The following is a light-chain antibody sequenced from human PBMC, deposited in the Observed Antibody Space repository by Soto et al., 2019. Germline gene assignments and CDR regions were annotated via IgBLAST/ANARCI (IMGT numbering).Light chain of an antibody. J-gene: IGKJ4*01. CDR2: GAS. CDR1: QTVTNSY. CDR3: QYYGST. Sequence: EIVLTQSPGTLSLSPGERATLSCRASQTVTNSYLAWYQQKPGQAPKLIIYGASGRAAGIPDRFSGSGSGTDFTLTISRLEPEDVAVYYCQYYGSTFGGGTRVDIQ. V-gene: IGKV3-20*01.